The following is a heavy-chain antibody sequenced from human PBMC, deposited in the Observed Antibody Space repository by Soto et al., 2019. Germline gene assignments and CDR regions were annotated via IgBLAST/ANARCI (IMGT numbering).Heavy chain of an antibody. CDR3: AHTRGYFDY. CDR2: IYWDDDK. Sequence: QITLKESGPTLVKPTQTLTLTCTFSGFSLSTSGVGVGWIRQPPGKALEWLALIYWDDDKRYSPSLKSRLTISKDTSENQVVLTMTNMDPVDIATYYCAHTRGYFDYWGQVTLVTVSS. J-gene: IGHJ4*02. D-gene: IGHD3-22*01. V-gene: IGHV2-5*02. CDR1: GFSLSTSGVG.